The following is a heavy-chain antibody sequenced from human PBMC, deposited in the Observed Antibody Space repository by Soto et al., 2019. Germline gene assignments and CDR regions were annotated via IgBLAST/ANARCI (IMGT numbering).Heavy chain of an antibody. CDR1: YGFIMSCDYY. CDR2: IQYSGNT. J-gene: IGHJ5*02. CDR3: VRDVTETLPSRHSMAAGWFDL. D-gene: IGHD3-22*01. Sequence: SEALSLPSSVSYGFIMSCDYYWCLIRQPPGQGLEWIGYIQYSGNTYYNQSLNNRVVISLDTSKKQCSLCLTPVKAADTAVYYCVRDVTETLPSRHSMAAGWFDLWGQGALVTVSS. V-gene: IGHV4-30-4*08.